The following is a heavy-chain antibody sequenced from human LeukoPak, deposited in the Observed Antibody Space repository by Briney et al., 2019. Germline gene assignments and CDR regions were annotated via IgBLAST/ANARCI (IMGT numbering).Heavy chain of an antibody. D-gene: IGHD6-19*01. V-gene: IGHV4-4*07. J-gene: IGHJ4*02. CDR2: IYSSGST. CDR3: ARVSVAGTYDY. CDR1: GGSINNYY. Sequence: SETLSLTCTVSGGSINNYYWSWIRQPAGKGLEWIGRIYSSGSTNYNPSLKSRVTMSVDTSKNQFSLKLSSVTAADTAVYYCARVSVAGTYDYWGQGTLVTVSS.